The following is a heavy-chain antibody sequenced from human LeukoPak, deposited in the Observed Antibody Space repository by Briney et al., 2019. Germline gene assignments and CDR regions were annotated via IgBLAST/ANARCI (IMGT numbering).Heavy chain of an antibody. J-gene: IGHJ4*02. V-gene: IGHV3-30-3*01. D-gene: IGHD2-21*02. CDR1: GFTFSSYA. CDR3: ASFLAYCGGDCYSDFDY. CDR2: ISYDGSNK. Sequence: GASLRLSCAASGFTFSSYAMHWVRQAPGKGLEWVAVISYDGSNKYYADSVKGRFTISRDNSKNTLYLQMNSLRAEDTAVYYCASFLAYCGGDCYSDFDYWGQGTLVTVSS.